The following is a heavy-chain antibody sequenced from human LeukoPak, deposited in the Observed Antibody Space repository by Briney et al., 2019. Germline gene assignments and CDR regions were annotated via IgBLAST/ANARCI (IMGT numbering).Heavy chain of an antibody. Sequence: SETLSLTCTVSGYSISSGYYWGWIRQSPGKGLEWIGSVYHSGSAYYNPSLKSRVTLSVDTSKNVFSLKLRSVTAADTAVYYCARDVQYYFDYWGQGTLVTVSS. J-gene: IGHJ4*02. D-gene: IGHD6-6*01. CDR1: GYSISSGYY. CDR3: ARDVQYYFDY. CDR2: VYHSGSA. V-gene: IGHV4-38-2*02.